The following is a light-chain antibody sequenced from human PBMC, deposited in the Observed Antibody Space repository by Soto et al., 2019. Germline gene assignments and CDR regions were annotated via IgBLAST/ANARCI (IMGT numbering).Light chain of an antibody. J-gene: IGKJ1*01. Sequence: EIVFTQSPGTLSLSPGERATLSCRASQSVSSSSLAWYQQKLGQAPRLIIYGASSRATGIPERFSGSGAGTECTRTISRLEPEDVAEDHCQQYNNWPQTFGQGTKVDI. CDR2: GAS. CDR1: QSVSSSS. CDR3: QQYNNWPQT. V-gene: IGKV3-20*01.